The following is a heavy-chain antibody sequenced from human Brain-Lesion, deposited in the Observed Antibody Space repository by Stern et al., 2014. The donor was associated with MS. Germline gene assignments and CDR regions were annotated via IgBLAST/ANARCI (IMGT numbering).Heavy chain of an antibody. J-gene: IGHJ6*02. V-gene: IGHV3-33*06. CDR1: GFTFSSYG. D-gene: IGHD6-19*01. Sequence: VQLVESGGGVVQPGRSLRLSCAVSGFTFSSYGMYWVRQAPGKGLEWGAGNWLDGTKKNYIESVKGRFTISRDNSKNTLSLQMTSLRAEDTAVYYCAKDKKDSSGWNLYFYGMDVWGQGTTVIVSS. CDR3: AKDKKDSSGWNLYFYGMDV. CDR2: NWLDGTKK.